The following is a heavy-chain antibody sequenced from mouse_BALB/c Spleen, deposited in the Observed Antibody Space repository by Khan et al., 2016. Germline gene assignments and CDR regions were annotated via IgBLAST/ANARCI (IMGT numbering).Heavy chain of an antibody. CDR1: GYTFSSYW. J-gene: IGHJ2*01. V-gene: IGHV1-9*01. CDR2: ILPGSGST. Sequence: QVQLKESGAELMKPGASVKISCKATGYTFSSYWIEWVKQRPGHGLEWIGEILPGSGSTNYNEKFRGKATFTADTSSNTAYMQLSSLTSADSAVHYGARTDRRVYFVYWGQGTTLTVSS. CDR3: ARTDRRVYFVY.